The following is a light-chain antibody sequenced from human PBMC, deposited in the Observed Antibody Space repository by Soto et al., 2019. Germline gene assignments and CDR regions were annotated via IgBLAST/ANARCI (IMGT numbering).Light chain of an antibody. Sequence: QSVLTQPPSVSGAPGQRVTISCTGGSSNIGAGYDVHWYQQLPGTAPKLLIYGNSNRPSGLPARFSGSKSGTSASLAITGLQAEDEAAYYCQSYDNRLSGYVLFGGGTKLTVL. CDR1: SSNIGAGYD. CDR3: QSYDNRLSGYVL. J-gene: IGLJ2*01. V-gene: IGLV1-40*01. CDR2: GNS.